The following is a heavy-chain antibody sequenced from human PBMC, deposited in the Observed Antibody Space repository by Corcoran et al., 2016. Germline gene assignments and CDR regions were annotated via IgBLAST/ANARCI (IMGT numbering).Heavy chain of an antibody. CDR2: IYPGDSDT. J-gene: IGHJ6*02. D-gene: IGHD2-2*01. V-gene: IGHV5-51*01. CDR3: ARSSTSWDYYYYGMDV. Sequence: EEQLVQSGAEVKKPGESLKISCKGSGYSFTSYWIGWVRQMPGKGLEWMGIIYPGDSDTRYSPSFQGQVTISADKSISTAYLQWSSLKASDTARYYCARSSTSWDYYYYGMDVWGQGTTVTVSS. CDR1: GYSFTSYW.